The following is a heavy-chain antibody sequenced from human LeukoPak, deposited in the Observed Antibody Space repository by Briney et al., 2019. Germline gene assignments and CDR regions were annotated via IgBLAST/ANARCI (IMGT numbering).Heavy chain of an antibody. CDR3: ASLSIGPSPYFYYYMDV. J-gene: IGHJ6*03. D-gene: IGHD2-21*01. Sequence: SETLSLTCSVSGASIDSCYRGWIRQPPGKGLEWIGYIYTSGNTIYNPSLKSPVTISMDTSKNQFSLKMRSVTAADTAVYYCASLSIGPSPYFYYYMDVWGKGTSVTVSS. CDR1: GASIDSCY. CDR2: IYTSGNT. V-gene: IGHV4-4*09.